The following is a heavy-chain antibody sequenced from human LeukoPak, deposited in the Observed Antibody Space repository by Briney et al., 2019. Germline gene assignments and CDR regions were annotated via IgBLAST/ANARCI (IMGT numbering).Heavy chain of an antibody. V-gene: IGHV1-2*02. D-gene: IGHD3-22*01. CDR3: ARVTGIRRGYGLDY. J-gene: IGHJ4*02. Sequence: ASVKVSCKASGYTFTGHYMHWVRQAPGQGLEWMGWINPNSGGTNYAQKFQGRVTMTRDTSISTAYMELSRLRSDDAAVYYCARVTGIRRGYGLDYWGQGTLVTVSS. CDR1: GYTFTGHY. CDR2: INPNSGGT.